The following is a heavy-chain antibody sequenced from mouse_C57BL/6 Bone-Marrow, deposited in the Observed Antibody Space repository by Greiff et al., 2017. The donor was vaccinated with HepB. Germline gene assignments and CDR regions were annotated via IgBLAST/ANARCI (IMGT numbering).Heavy chain of an antibody. D-gene: IGHD3-2*02. J-gene: IGHJ4*01. CDR2: ISDGGSYT. V-gene: IGHV5-4*01. CDR1: GFTFSSYA. Sequence: EVMLVESGGGLVKPGGSLKLSCAASGFTFSSYAMSWVRQTPEKRLEWVATISDGGSYTYYPDNVKGQFTISRDNAKNNLYLQMSHLKSEDTAMYYCARDWAAQASYAMDYWGQGTSVTVSS. CDR3: ARDWAAQASYAMDY.